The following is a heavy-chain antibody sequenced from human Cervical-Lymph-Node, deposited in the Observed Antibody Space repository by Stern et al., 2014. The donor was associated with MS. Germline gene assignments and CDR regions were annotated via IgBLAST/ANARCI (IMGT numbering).Heavy chain of an antibody. J-gene: IGHJ4*02. CDR1: GFTFSTYA. CDR3: ARDLDRSETVMFDY. V-gene: IGHV3-30-3*01. Sequence: VQLVESGGGVVQPGRSLRLSCAASGFTFSTYAMHWVRQAPGKGLAWVEAMSYDGSTKSYADSVKGRFTISRDNSKNTLYLEMNSLRAEDTAVYYCARDLDRSETVMFDYWGQGTLVTVSS. D-gene: IGHD3-22*01. CDR2: MSYDGSTK.